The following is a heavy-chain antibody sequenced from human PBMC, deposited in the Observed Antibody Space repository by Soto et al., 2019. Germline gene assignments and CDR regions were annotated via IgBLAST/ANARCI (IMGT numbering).Heavy chain of an antibody. Sequence: GGSLRLSCAASGFTFSSYGMSWVRQAPGKGLEWVSSINDSGDTYYGDSVKGRFTISRDNSKNTLYLQMNSLSAEDTAVYYCAKTAAYSSSSAYFDYWAQGTLVTVSS. D-gene: IGHD6-6*01. CDR1: GFTFSSYG. CDR3: AKTAAYSSSSAYFDY. J-gene: IGHJ4*02. V-gene: IGHV3-23*01. CDR2: INDSGDT.